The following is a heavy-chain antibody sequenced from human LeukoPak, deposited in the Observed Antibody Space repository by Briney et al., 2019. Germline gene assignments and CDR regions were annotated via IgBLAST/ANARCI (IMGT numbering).Heavy chain of an antibody. CDR1: GGSFSGYF. D-gene: IGHD2-8*01. Sequence: RTSETLSLTCGVSGGSFSGYFWTWIRQPPGKVLEWIGEINHNGNTSYNPSLKSRVSMSVDASKGQFSLMLDSVTAADTAVYYCSKGPLVLMAYARGTRFEPWGQGTLVSVSS. J-gene: IGHJ5*02. V-gene: IGHV4-34*01. CDR3: SKGPLVLMAYARGTRFEP. CDR2: INHNGNT.